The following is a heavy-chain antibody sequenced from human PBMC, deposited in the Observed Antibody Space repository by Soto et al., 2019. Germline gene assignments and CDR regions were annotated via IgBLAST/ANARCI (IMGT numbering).Heavy chain of an antibody. CDR1: GFTFKTYS. Sequence: PGGSLRLSCVASGFTFKTYSMNWVRQAPGKGLVWVSYISSSSSTIYYTDSVKGRFTISRDNAKNSLYLQMNSLRDEDTAVYYCARDSVTTVTTRSLDYWGQGTLVTVSS. CDR2: ISSSSSTI. V-gene: IGHV3-48*02. J-gene: IGHJ4*02. D-gene: IGHD4-17*01. CDR3: ARDSVTTVTTRSLDY.